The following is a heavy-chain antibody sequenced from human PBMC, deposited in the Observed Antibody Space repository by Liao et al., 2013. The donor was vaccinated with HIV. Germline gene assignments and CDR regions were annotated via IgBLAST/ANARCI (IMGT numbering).Heavy chain of an antibody. CDR2: IYYSGST. J-gene: IGHJ4*02. CDR1: GGSISSGDYY. D-gene: IGHD6-6*01. V-gene: IGHV4-61*08. CDR3: AREAPRMTAREFYFDY. Sequence: QVQLQESGPGLVKPSQTLSLTCTVSGGSISSGDYYWSWIRQPPGKGLEWIGYIYYSGSTNYNPSLKSRVTISVDTSKNQFSLKLSSVTAADTAVYYCAREAPRMTAREFYFDYWGQGTLVTVSS.